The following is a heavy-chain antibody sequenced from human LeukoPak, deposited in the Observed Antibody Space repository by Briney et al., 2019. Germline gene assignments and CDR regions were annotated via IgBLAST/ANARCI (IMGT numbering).Heavy chain of an antibody. J-gene: IGHJ4*02. V-gene: IGHV1-69*13. D-gene: IGHD5-24*01. CDR3: ARESRLEMATRFSFDY. Sequence: GASVKVSCKASGYTFTSYGISWVRQAPGQGLEWMGGIIPIFGTANYAQKFQGRVTITADESTSTAYMELSSLRSEDTAVYYCARESRLEMATRFSFDYWGQGTLVTVSS. CDR1: GYTFTSYG. CDR2: IIPIFGTA.